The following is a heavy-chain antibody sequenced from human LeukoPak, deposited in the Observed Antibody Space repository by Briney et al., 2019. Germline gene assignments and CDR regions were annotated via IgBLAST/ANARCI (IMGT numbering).Heavy chain of an antibody. J-gene: IGHJ3*02. Sequence: SCKASGYTFTSYAMHWVRQAPGKGLEWVAVISYDGSNKYYADSVKGRFTISRDNSKNTLYLQMNSLRAEDTAVYYCAKDTGYALYAFDIWGQGTMVTVSS. D-gene: IGHD2-8*02. CDR3: AKDTGYALYAFDI. CDR2: ISYDGSNK. CDR1: GYTFTSYA. V-gene: IGHV3-30-3*02.